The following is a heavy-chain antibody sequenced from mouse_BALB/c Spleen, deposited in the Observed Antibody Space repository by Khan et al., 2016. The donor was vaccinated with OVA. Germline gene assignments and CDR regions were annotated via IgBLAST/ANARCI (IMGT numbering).Heavy chain of an antibody. Sequence: EVELVESGPELMKPGASVKISCKASGYSFTSYYIHWVMQSHGKSLEWIGYIDPFSGGTTYNQNFKGKATLTVDTSSSTAYIHLSNLTSEDSAVYCCTRHGDVAWFTYWGQGTLVTVSA. D-gene: IGHD2-13*01. J-gene: IGHJ3*01. V-gene: IGHV1S135*01. CDR2: IDPFSGGT. CDR1: GYSFTSYY. CDR3: TRHGDVAWFTY.